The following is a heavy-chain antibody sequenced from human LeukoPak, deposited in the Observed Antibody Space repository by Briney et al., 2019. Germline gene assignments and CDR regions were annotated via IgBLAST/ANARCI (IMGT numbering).Heavy chain of an antibody. CDR2: ICGSGSSI. CDR3: ARDPMAGNDGY. Sequence: GGSLRLSCAASGFTFSSNSLIWVRQAPGKGLEWISYICGSGSSISYADSVKGGFTISRDNAKNSLFLQMNSLRAEDTAVYYSARDPMAGNDGYWGQGTLVTVSS. V-gene: IGHV3-48*01. D-gene: IGHD1-1*01. CDR1: GFTFSSNS. J-gene: IGHJ4*02.